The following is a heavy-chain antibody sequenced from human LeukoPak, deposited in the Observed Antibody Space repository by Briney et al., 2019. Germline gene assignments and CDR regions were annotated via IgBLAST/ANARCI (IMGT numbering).Heavy chain of an antibody. CDR1: GFTFSSYW. D-gene: IGHD2/OR15-2a*01. CDR2: INSDGSST. Sequence: PGGSLRLSCAASGFTFSSYWMHWVRQAPGKGLVWVSRINSDGSSTNYADSVKGRFTISRDNAKNTLYLQMNSLRAEDTAVYYCARWSSSINMAPYHWGQGTLVTVPS. J-gene: IGHJ5*02. V-gene: IGHV3-74*01. CDR3: ARWSSSINMAPYH.